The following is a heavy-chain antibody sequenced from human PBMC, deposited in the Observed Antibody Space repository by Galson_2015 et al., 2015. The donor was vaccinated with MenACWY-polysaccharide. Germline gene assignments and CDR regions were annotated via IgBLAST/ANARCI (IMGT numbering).Heavy chain of an antibody. CDR2: IFPGDSDT. J-gene: IGHJ4*02. CDR3: ARTFGDFDY. CDR1: GYSFTSYW. D-gene: IGHD3-10*01. V-gene: IGHV5-51*01. Sequence: QSGAEVKKPGESLKISCKGSGYSFTSYWIGWVRQMPGKGLEWMGVIFPGDSDTRYSPSFQGQVTISADTSINTAYLELSSLRSEDTAMYYCARTFGDFDYWGQGTLVTVSS.